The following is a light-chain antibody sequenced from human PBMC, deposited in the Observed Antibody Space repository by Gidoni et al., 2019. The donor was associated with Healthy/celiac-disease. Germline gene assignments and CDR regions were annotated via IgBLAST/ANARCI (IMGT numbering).Light chain of an antibody. CDR2: GAS. Sequence: DIVLTQSPGTLSLSPGERATLSCRASQSVSSSYLAWYQQKPGQAPRLLISGASSRATGIPDRCSGSGSGTDFTLTISRREPEDFAVYYCQQYGSSPRLTFGGGTKVEIK. CDR1: QSVSSSY. V-gene: IGKV3-20*01. CDR3: QQYGSSPRLT. J-gene: IGKJ4*01.